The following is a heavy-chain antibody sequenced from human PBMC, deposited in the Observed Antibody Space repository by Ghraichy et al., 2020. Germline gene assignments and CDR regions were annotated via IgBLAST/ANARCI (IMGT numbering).Heavy chain of an antibody. V-gene: IGHV3-30*02. D-gene: IGHD3-9*01. CDR3: AKGFDDWLRYYYGMDV. CDR2: IRYDGSNK. CDR1: GFTFSSYG. Sequence: GGSLRLSCAASGFTFSSYGMHWVRQAPGKGLEWVAFIRYDGSNKYYADSVKGRFTISRDNSKNTLYLQMNSLRAEDTAVYYCAKGFDDWLRYYYGMDVWGQGTTVTVSS. J-gene: IGHJ6*02.